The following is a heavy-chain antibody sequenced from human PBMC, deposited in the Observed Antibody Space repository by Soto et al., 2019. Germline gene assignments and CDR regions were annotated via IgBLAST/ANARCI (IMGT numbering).Heavy chain of an antibody. CDR2: INHSGST. Sequence: NPSETLSLTCAVYGGSFSGYYWSWIRQPPGKGLEWIGEINHSGSTNYNPSLKSRVTISVDTSKNQFSLKLSSVTAADTAVYYCARHRDGYSYGWNYYYYYGMDVWGQGTTVTVSS. CDR3: ARHRDGYSYGWNYYYYYGMDV. CDR1: GGSFSGYY. V-gene: IGHV4-34*01. J-gene: IGHJ6*02. D-gene: IGHD5-18*01.